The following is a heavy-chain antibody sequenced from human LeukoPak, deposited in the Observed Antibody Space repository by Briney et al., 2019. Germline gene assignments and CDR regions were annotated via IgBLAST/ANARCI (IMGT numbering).Heavy chain of an antibody. CDR3: ATRTLAVAGTGEYFQH. Sequence: GASVKVSCKVSGYTLTGLSMHWVRQAPGKGLEWMGGFDPEDGETIYAQKFQGRVTMTEDTSTDTAYMELSSLRSEDTAIYYCATRTLAVAGTGEYFQHWGQGTLVTVSS. J-gene: IGHJ1*01. CDR1: GYTLTGLS. V-gene: IGHV1-24*01. D-gene: IGHD6-19*01. CDR2: FDPEDGET.